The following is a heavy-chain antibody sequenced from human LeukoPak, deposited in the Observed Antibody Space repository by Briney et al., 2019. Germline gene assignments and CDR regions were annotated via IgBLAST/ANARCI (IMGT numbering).Heavy chain of an antibody. Sequence: ASVKVSCKASGYSFIDYYIHWVRQAPGQGLEWMGWMNPRTGDTRYEEKFQGRVAMTRETSITTAYMELSGLNSDDTAMYFCTRAVIMGYQQGYFAPWGPGTLVTVSS. J-gene: IGHJ5*02. V-gene: IGHV1-2*02. CDR1: GYSFIDYY. CDR2: MNPRTGDT. D-gene: IGHD2-8*01. CDR3: TRAVIMGYQQGYFAP.